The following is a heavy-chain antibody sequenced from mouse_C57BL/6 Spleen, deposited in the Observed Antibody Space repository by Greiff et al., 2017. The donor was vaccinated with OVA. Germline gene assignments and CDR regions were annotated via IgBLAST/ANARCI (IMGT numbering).Heavy chain of an antibody. Sequence: QVQLQQPGAELVRPGSSVKLSCKASGYTFTSYWMHWVKQRPIQGLEWIGNIDPSDSETHYNQKFKDKATLTVDKSSSTAYMQLSSLTSEDSAVYDCAREEGYGNPFDYWGQGTTLTVSS. D-gene: IGHD2-1*01. J-gene: IGHJ2*01. CDR1: GYTFTSYW. CDR2: IDPSDSET. CDR3: AREEGYGNPFDY. V-gene: IGHV1-52*01.